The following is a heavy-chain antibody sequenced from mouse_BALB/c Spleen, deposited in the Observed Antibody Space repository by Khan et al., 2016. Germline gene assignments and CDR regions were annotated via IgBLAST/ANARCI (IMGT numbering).Heavy chain of an antibody. V-gene: IGHV3-1*02. CDR1: GYSITSGYS. CDR2: MHYSGTT. J-gene: IGHJ1*01. Sequence: EVQLQESGPDLVKLYQSLSLTCTVTGYSITSGYSWPWIRQFPGNKLEWLGYMHYSGTTAYSPSLQSRISSTRATSKKQFFLQLNSVTTEDPATYDCTSYGRYVGTGGYFYVWGAGTTVTV. D-gene: IGHD2-1*01. CDR3: TSYGRYVGTGGYFYV.